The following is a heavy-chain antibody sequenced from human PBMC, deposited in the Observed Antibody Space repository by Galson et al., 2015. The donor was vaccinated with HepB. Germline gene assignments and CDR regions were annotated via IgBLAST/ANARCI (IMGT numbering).Heavy chain of an antibody. D-gene: IGHD2-15*01. CDR2: ISYDGRNQ. CDR3: AKDGIMVANNPYHLHY. CDR1: GFTLSSYA. Sequence: SLRLSCAAPGFTLSSYAIHWVRQAPGKGLEWVTVISYDGRNQNYADSVMGRFTISRDNSKNTLLLQLNSLRAEDTAMYSCAKDGIMVANNPYHLHYWGQGTLVTVSS. V-gene: IGHV3-30*18. J-gene: IGHJ4*02.